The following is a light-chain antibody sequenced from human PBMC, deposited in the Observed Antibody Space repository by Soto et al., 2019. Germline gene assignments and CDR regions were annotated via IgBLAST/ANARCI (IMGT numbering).Light chain of an antibody. V-gene: IGLV2-14*01. CDR1: SSDVGGYHY. CDR3: SSYTSSSTLEGYV. Sequence: QSALTQPASVSGSPGQSITISCTGTSSDVGGYHYVSWYQQHPGKAPKLMIYDVSNRPSGVSNRFSGSTSGNTASLTISGLQAEDEANYYCSSYTSSSTLEGYVFGTGTKLTVL. CDR2: DVS. J-gene: IGLJ1*01.